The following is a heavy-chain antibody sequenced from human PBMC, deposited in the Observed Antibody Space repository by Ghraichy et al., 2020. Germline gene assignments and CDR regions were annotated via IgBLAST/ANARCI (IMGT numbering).Heavy chain of an antibody. D-gene: IGHD3-3*01. J-gene: IGHJ5*02. CDR1: GGTFSSYA. CDR3: ARDTIFGVVITGWFDP. V-gene: IGHV1-69*13. CDR2: IIPIFGTA. Sequence: SVKVSCKASGGTFSSYAISWVRQAPGQGLEWMGGIIPIFGTANYAQKFQGRVTITADESTSTAYMGLSSLRSEDMAVYYCARDTIFGVVITGWFDPWGQGTLVTVSS.